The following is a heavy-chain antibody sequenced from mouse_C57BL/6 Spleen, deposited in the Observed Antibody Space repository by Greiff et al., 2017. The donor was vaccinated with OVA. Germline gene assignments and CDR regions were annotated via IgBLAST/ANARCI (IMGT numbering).Heavy chain of an antibody. J-gene: IGHJ4*01. Sequence: VQLQQSGAELVKPGASVKLSCKASGYTFTSYWMHWVKQRPGQGLEWIGMIHPNSGSTNYNEKFKSKATLTVDKSSSTAYMQLSSLTSEDSAVYYCAREGTMITTRYAMDYWGQGTSVTVSS. CDR1: GYTFTSYW. V-gene: IGHV1-64*01. CDR3: AREGTMITTRYAMDY. CDR2: IHPNSGST. D-gene: IGHD2-4*01.